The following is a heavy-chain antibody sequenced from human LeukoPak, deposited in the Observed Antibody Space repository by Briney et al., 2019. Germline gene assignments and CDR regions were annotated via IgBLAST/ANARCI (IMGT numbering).Heavy chain of an antibody. D-gene: IGHD1-26*01. J-gene: IGHJ4*02. Sequence: GASVKVSCSASGYTFSSYGISWVRQAPGQGLEWMGWISAYSGETNYAQNFQGRVTMTTDTSTSTAYMEVRGLRSDDTAVYYCARDFSGGATTYFDHWGPGTLVTVSS. CDR3: ARDFSGGATTYFDH. CDR2: ISAYSGET. V-gene: IGHV1-18*01. CDR1: GYTFSSYG.